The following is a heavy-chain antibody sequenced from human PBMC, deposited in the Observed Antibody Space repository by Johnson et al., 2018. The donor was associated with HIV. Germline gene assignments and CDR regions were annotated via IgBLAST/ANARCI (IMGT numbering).Heavy chain of an antibody. Sequence: VQLVESGGGLVQPGGSLRLSCAASGFTFSSYAMSWVRQAPGKGLEWISYISGSGFDTFYADSVKGRFTISRDNSKNTLYLQMNTLRAEDTAVYYCAGGGVVHDGFDIRGLGTMVTVSS. CDR2: ISGSGFDT. D-gene: IGHD2-8*01. CDR3: AGGGVVHDGFDI. J-gene: IGHJ3*02. V-gene: IGHV3-23*04. CDR1: GFTFSSYA.